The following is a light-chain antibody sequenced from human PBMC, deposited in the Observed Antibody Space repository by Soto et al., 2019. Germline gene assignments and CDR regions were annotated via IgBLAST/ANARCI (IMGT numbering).Light chain of an antibody. Sequence: DIVMTQSPDSLAESLGGRASISCKSSQSVLYTPNSKNYLAWYQQKPGQPPKLLIYWASTRESGVPERFSGSGSGTDFTLTISSLQAEDVAVYSCQQYYSTPLTFGGGTKVELQ. J-gene: IGKJ4*01. CDR3: QQYYSTPLT. V-gene: IGKV4-1*01. CDR2: WAS. CDR1: QSVLYTPNSKNY.